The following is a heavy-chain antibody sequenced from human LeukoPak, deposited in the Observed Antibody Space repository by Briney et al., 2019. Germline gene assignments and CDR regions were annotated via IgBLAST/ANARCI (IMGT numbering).Heavy chain of an antibody. Sequence: PSETLSLTCAVSGYSISSGYYWGWIRQPPGKGLEWIGSIYHSGSTYYNPSLKSRVTISVDTSKNQFPLKLSSVTAADTAVYYCARRWGVVAAFDYWGQGTLVTVSS. CDR1: GYSISSGYY. CDR3: ARRWGVVAAFDY. V-gene: IGHV4-38-2*01. J-gene: IGHJ4*02. D-gene: IGHD2-15*01. CDR2: IYHSGST.